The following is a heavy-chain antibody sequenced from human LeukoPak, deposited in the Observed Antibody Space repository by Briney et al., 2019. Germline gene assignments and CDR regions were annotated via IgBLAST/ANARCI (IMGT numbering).Heavy chain of an antibody. Sequence: GGSLRLSCAASGFTFDDYGMSWVRQAPGKGLEWVALISKDGSNEDYVDSVKGRFTISRDNSKNTVFLQMNTLRGEDTAVYYCATYADYGGSWPLDYWGQGTLVIVSS. D-gene: IGHD2-15*01. V-gene: IGHV3-30*03. J-gene: IGHJ4*02. CDR2: ISKDGSNE. CDR3: ATYADYGGSWPLDY. CDR1: GFTFDDYG.